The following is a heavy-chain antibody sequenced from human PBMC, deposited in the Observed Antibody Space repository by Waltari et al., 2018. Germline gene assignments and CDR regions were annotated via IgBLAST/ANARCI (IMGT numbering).Heavy chain of an antibody. J-gene: IGHJ4*02. CDR2: ISDIGNT. CDR1: GTSITTYY. D-gene: IGHD6-13*01. CDR3: ARMSGAAAGKFDY. Sequence: QVQLQESGPGLVKPSEPLSLTCIVSGTSITTYYWSWIRQPPGKGLELIGLISDIGNTKYNPSLKSRVTISGDTSKNQFSLKMSAVTAADTAVFYCARMSGAAAGKFDYWGQGTLVTVSS. V-gene: IGHV4-59*01.